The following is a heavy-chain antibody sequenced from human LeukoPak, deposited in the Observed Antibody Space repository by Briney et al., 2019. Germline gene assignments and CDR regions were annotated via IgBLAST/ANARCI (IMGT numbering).Heavy chain of an antibody. V-gene: IGHV3-33*06. D-gene: IGHD2/OR15-2a*01. J-gene: IGHJ4*02. Sequence: GGSLRLSCTASGFTFSNYDMHWVRQAPGKGLEWVSVIWHDGSDTKDADTVRGRFTISRDNSNSTLYLQMNSLRAEDTAVYYCVKDEDRSKYFFDYWGQGTLVSLSS. CDR3: VKDEDRSKYFFDY. CDR1: GFTFSNYD. CDR2: IWHDGSDT.